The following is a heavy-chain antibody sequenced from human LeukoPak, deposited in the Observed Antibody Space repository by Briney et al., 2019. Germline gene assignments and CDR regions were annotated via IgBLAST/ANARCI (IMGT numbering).Heavy chain of an antibody. CDR2: ISGSGGST. V-gene: IGHV3-23*01. CDR3: AKGHSSSPRYYYYMDV. Sequence: SGGSLRLSCAASGFTFSSYAMSWVRQAPGKGLEWVSAISGSGGSTYYADSVKGRFTISRDNSKNTLYLQMNSLRAEDTAVYYCAKGHSSSPRYYYYMDVWGKGTTVTVSS. CDR1: GFTFSSYA. D-gene: IGHD6-6*01. J-gene: IGHJ6*03.